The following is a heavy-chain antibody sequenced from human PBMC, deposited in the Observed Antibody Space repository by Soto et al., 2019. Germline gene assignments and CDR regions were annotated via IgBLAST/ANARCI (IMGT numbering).Heavy chain of an antibody. V-gene: IGHV4-59*01. D-gene: IGHD4-17*01. J-gene: IGHJ4*02. CDR2: VYYTGST. CDR1: GDSSSGYY. CDR3: ARTGALYGDFDY. Sequence: LSGTLSLTCKVFGDSSSGYYWSWVRQPPGKGLEWIGYVYYTGSTNYNPSLKSRVTISVDMSNNQFSLKLSSVTAADTAVYYCARTGALYGDFDYWGQGTLVTVS.